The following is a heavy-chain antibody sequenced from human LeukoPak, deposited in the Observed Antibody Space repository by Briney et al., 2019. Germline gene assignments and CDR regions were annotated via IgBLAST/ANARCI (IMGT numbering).Heavy chain of an antibody. CDR2: IYHSGST. J-gene: IGHJ5*02. V-gene: IGHV4-38-2*02. CDR3: ARRAPYSSGSCWFDP. Sequence: SETLSLTCTVSGYSISSGYYWGWIRQPPGKGLEWIGSIYHSGSTYYNPSLKSRVTISVDTSKNQFSLKLSSVTAADTAVYYCARRAPYSSGSCWFDPWGQGTLVTVSS. CDR1: GYSISSGYY. D-gene: IGHD6-19*01.